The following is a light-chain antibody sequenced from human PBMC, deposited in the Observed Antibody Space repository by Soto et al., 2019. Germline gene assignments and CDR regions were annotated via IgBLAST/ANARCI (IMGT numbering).Light chain of an antibody. CDR1: QSISSW. J-gene: IGKJ1*01. V-gene: IGKV1-5*03. CDR3: PHYNSYSEA. Sequence: VQMTQSPSTLSASVGDRVTITCRASQSISSWLAWYQQKPGKAPKLLIYKASTLKSGVPSRFSGSGSGTEFTLTISSLQPDDFATYYCPHYNSYSEAFGQG. CDR2: KAS.